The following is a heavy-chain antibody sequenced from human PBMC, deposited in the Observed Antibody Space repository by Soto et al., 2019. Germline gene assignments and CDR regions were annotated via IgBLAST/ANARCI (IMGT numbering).Heavy chain of an antibody. CDR2: INPNSGGT. J-gene: IGHJ6*02. CDR1: GYTFTGYY. CDR3: ARTRYSYGETYYYNGMDV. Sequence: ASVKVSCKASGYTFTGYYMHWVRQAPGQGLEWMGWINPNSGGTNYAQKFQGWVTMTRDTSISTAYMELSRLRSDDTAVYYCARTRYSYGETYYYNGMDVWGQGTTVTVSS. V-gene: IGHV1-2*04. D-gene: IGHD5-18*01.